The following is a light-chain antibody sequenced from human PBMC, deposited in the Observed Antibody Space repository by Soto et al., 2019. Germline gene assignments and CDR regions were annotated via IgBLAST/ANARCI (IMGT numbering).Light chain of an antibody. J-gene: IGLJ1*01. Sequence: QSALTQPPSASGTPGQRVTISCSGSSSNIGTKTVNWYQQLPGTAPKLLIYSNNQRPSGVPDRFSVSKSGTSASLAISGLQSEDEADYYCAAWDDSLNGYVFGTGTKVTVL. CDR2: SNN. CDR3: AAWDDSLNGYV. V-gene: IGLV1-44*01. CDR1: SSNIGTKT.